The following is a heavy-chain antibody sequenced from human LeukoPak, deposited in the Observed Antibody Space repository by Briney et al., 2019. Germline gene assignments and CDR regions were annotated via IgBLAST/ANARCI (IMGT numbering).Heavy chain of an antibody. Sequence: GASVKVSCKASGYTFTSYGISWVRQAPGQGLEWMGWISAYNGNTNYAQKLQGRVTMTTDTSTSTAYMELRSLRSDDTAVYYCARAGELGVGATTEDYYGMDVWGQGITVTVSS. CDR2: ISAYNGNT. CDR1: GYTFTSYG. D-gene: IGHD1-26*01. V-gene: IGHV1-18*01. CDR3: ARAGELGVGATTEDYYGMDV. J-gene: IGHJ6*02.